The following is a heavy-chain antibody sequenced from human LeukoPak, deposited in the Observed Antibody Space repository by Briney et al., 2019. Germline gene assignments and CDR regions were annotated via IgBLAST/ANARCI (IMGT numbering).Heavy chain of an antibody. CDR2: INAGNGNT. J-gene: IGHJ5*02. D-gene: IGHD3-3*01. CDR1: GYTFTSYA. Sequence: ASVKVSCKASGYTFTSYAMHWVRQAPGQRLEWMGWINAGNGNTKYSQKFQGRVTITRDTSASTAYMELRSLRSEDTAVYYCARGGSYYDFWSGYSALDWFDPWGQGTLVTVSS. CDR3: ARGGSYYDFWSGYSALDWFDP. V-gene: IGHV1-3*01.